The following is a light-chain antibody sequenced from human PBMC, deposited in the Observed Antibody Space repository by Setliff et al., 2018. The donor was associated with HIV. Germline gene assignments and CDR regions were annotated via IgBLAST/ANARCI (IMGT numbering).Light chain of an antibody. V-gene: IGLV2-23*02. Sequence: QSALTQPASVSGSPGQSITISCTGTSSNVGNYNLVSWYQQHPGNAPKLIVYEVDKRPSGVSSRFSGSKSGNTPSLAISGLQAEDEADYYCCSYAGSSTFIFGGGTKVTVL. J-gene: IGLJ2*01. CDR2: EVD. CDR3: CSYAGSSTFI. CDR1: SSNVGNYNL.